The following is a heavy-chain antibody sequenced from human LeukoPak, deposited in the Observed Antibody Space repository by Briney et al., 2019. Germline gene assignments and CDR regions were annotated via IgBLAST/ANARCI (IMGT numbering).Heavy chain of an antibody. J-gene: IGHJ4*02. CDR1: GFTFSSYA. CDR3: ANLGAYYYDSSGYNY. CDR2: ISGSGGST. Sequence: GGSLRLSCAASGFTFSSYAMSWVRQAPGKGLEWVSVISGSGGSTYYADSVKGRFTISRDNSKNTLYLQMNSLRAEDTAVYYCANLGAYYYDSSGYNYWGQGTLVTVSS. D-gene: IGHD3-22*01. V-gene: IGHV3-23*01.